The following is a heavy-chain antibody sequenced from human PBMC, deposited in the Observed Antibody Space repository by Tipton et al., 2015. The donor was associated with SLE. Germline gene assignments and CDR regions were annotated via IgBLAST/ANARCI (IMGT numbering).Heavy chain of an antibody. CDR3: AVSILDYYGMDV. CDR1: GFTFSSYA. V-gene: IGHV3-30*04. Sequence: SLRLSCAASGFTFSSYAMHWVRQAPGKGLEWVAVISYDGSNKYYADSVKGRFTISRDNSKNTLYLQMNSLRAEDTAVYYCAVSILDYYGMDVWGQGTTVTVSS. J-gene: IGHJ6*02. CDR2: ISYDGSNK. D-gene: IGHD2-21*01.